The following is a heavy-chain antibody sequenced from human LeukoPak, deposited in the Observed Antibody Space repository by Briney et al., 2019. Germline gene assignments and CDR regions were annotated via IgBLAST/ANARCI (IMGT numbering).Heavy chain of an antibody. CDR1: RFTFSSYS. J-gene: IGHJ4*02. CDR2: ISSSSSYI. V-gene: IGHV3-21*01. D-gene: IGHD6-13*01. CDR3: ARGKRVAASAGGY. Sequence: GGSLRLSCAASRFTFSSYSMNWVRQAPGKGLEWVSSISSSSSYIYYADSVKGRFTISRDNAKNSLYLQMNSLRAEDTAVYYCARGKRVAASAGGYWGQGTLVTVSS.